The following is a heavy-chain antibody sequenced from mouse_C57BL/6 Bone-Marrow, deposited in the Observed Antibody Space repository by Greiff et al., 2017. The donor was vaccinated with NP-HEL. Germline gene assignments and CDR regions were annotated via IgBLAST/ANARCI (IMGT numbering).Heavy chain of an antibody. CDR3: ARHGYGSYFDY. CDR1: GFTFSDYG. J-gene: IGHJ2*01. D-gene: IGHD2-10*02. V-gene: IGHV5-15*01. CDR2: ISNLAYSI. Sequence: EVNVVESGGGLVQPGGSLKLSCAASGFTFSDYGMAWVRQAPRKGPEWVAFISNLAYSIYYADTVTGRFTISRENAKNTLYLEMSSLRSEDTAMYYCARHGYGSYFDYWGQGTTLTVSS.